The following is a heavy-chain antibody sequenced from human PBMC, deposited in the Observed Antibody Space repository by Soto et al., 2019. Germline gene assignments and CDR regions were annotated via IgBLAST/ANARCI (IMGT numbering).Heavy chain of an antibody. Sequence: QITLKESGPTLVKPTQTLTLTSTFSGFSLSTSGVGVGWIRQPPGKALEWLALIYWDDDKRYSPSLKSRLTITKDTSKNQVVLTMTNMDPVDTATYYCAHSRCGGDCLQSYPSHYYYGMDVWGQGTTVTVSS. J-gene: IGHJ6*02. CDR2: IYWDDDK. V-gene: IGHV2-5*02. CDR1: GFSLSTSGVG. CDR3: AHSRCGGDCLQSYPSHYYYGMDV. D-gene: IGHD2-21*02.